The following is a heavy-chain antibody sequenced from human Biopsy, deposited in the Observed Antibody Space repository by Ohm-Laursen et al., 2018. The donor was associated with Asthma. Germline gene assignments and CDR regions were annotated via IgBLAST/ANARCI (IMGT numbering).Heavy chain of an antibody. V-gene: IGHV3-53*01. Sequence: SLRLSCAASGFTFSSFGIHWVRQAPGKGLEWVSVIYSGGTSHTADSVRGRFTISRDFSKNTLHLQMHSLRVEDTAVYYCARGDSSGWSHYYFDYWGQGTLVTVSS. CDR2: IYSGGTS. J-gene: IGHJ4*02. D-gene: IGHD6-19*01. CDR3: ARGDSSGWSHYYFDY. CDR1: GFTFSSFG.